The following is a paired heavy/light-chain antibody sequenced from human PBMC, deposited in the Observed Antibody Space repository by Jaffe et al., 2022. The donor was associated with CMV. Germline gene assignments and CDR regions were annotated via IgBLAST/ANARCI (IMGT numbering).Light chain of an antibody. J-gene: IGKJ5*01. Sequence: EIMLTQSPGTLSLSPGERATLSCRASQGILSYLAWYQQKPGQAPRLLIYAASSRATGIPDRFSGGGSGTDFTLTISRLEPEDFAVFYCQQYVTSPLTFGQGTRLE. CDR2: AAS. CDR1: QGILSY. V-gene: IGKV3-20*01. CDR3: QQYVTSPLT.
Heavy chain of an antibody. CDR2: IKSKPDGGTI. CDR1: GFAFKDAW. CDR3: TTDPHYWLSFEILGF. V-gene: IGHV3-15*05. J-gene: IGHJ4*02. Sequence: EVQLVESGGGLVKPGESRRLSCAASGFAFKDAWMSWVRQAPGKGLEWVGRIKSKPDGGTIDYAAPVKGRFTISRDDSTDTLYLQMDSLKSEDTAIYYCTTDPHYWLSFEILGFWGQGVLVTVSS. D-gene: IGHD2-8*02.